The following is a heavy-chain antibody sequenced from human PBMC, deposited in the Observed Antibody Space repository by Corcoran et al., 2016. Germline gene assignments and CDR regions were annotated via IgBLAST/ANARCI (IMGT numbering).Heavy chain of an antibody. CDR3: ARDLLRGSYYLDQWV. CDR2: IYSGGST. D-gene: IGHD1-26*01. V-gene: IGHV3-53*01. Sequence: EVQLVESGGGLIQPGGSLRLSCAASGFTVSSNYMSWVRQAPGKGLEWVSVIYSGGSTYYADSVKGRFTISRDNSKNTLYLQMNSLRAEDTAVYYCARDLLRGSYYLDQWVWGQGTLVTVSS. CDR1: GFTVSSNY. J-gene: IGHJ4*02.